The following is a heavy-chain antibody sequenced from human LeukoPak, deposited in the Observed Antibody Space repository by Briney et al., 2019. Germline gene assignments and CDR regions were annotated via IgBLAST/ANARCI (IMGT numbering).Heavy chain of an antibody. J-gene: IGHJ6*02. V-gene: IGHV1-18*01. Sequence: GASAKVSCKASGYTFTSYGISWVRQAPGQGLEWMGWISAYNGNTNSAQKLQGRVTMTTDTSTSTAYMELRSLRSDDTAVYYCASDRDTTMGTAYYYYYGMDVWGQGTTVTVSS. CDR1: GYTFTSYG. D-gene: IGHD5-18*01. CDR2: ISAYNGNT. CDR3: ASDRDTTMGTAYYYYYGMDV.